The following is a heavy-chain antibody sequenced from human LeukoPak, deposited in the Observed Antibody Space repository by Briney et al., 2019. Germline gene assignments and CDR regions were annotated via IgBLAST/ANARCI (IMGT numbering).Heavy chain of an antibody. V-gene: IGHV3-74*01. J-gene: IGHJ4*02. CDR2: INSDGSST. CDR1: GFTFSSYW. CDR3: AKGDYYDSSGYYGLVDY. D-gene: IGHD3-22*01. Sequence: PGGSLRLSCAASGFTFSSYWMHWVRQAPGKGLVWVSRINSDGSSTSYADSVKGRFTISRDNSKNTLYLQMNSLRAEDTAVYYCAKGDYYDSSGYYGLVDYWGQGTLVTVSS.